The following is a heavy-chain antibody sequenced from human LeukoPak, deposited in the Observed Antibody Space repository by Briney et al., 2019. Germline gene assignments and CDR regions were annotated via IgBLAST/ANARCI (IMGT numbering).Heavy chain of an antibody. CDR2: INPNSGAT. D-gene: IGHD3-3*01. V-gene: IGHV1-2*02. J-gene: IGHJ6*03. CDR3: ARDTARITIFGVAKYMDV. Sequence: ALVKVSCKASGYIFTDYYMHWVRQAPGQGLEYMGWINPNSGATNYAQKFQGRVTMTRDTSISTAYMDLSRLRSDDTAVYYCARDTARITIFGVAKYMDVWGKGTTVTVSS. CDR1: GYIFTDYY.